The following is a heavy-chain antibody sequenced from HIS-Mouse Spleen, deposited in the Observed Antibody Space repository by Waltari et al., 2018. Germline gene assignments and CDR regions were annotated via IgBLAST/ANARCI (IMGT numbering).Heavy chain of an antibody. D-gene: IGHD6-19*01. J-gene: IGHJ4*02. V-gene: IGHV2-70*15. CDR3: ARIAEGYSSGWYAFDY. CDR1: GFSLSTSGMG. Sequence: QVTLRESGPALVKPTQTLTLTCTFPGFSLSTSGMGFSWIRQPPGKSLEWLARIDWDDDKYYSTSLKTRLTISKDTSKNQVVLTMTNMDPVDTATYYCARIAEGYSSGWYAFDYWGQGTLVTVSS. CDR2: IDWDDDK.